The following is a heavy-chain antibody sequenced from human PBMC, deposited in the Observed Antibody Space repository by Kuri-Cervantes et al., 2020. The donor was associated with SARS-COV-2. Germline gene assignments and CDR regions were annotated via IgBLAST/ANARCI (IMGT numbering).Heavy chain of an antibody. J-gene: IGHJ3*02. CDR1: GFTFSSYG. CDR3: ARENPYCSGGSCYSGAFDI. Sequence: GESLKISCAAPGFTFSSYGMHWVRQAPGKGLEWVAVIWYDGSNKYYADSVKGRFTISRDNSKNTLYLQMNSLRAEDTAVYYCARENPYCSGGSCYSGAFDIWGQGTMVTVSS. D-gene: IGHD2-15*01. V-gene: IGHV3-33*01. CDR2: IWYDGSNK.